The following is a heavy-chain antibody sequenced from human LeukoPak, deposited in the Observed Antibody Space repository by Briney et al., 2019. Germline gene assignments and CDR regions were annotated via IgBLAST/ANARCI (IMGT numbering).Heavy chain of an antibody. Sequence: SETLSLTCIVSGGSISSYYWSWIRQPPGKGLEWIGDIYYSGSTNYNPSLKSRVTISVDTSKNRFSLKLSSVTAADTAVYYCARTRFGVVSGNWYFDLWGRGTLVTVSS. J-gene: IGHJ2*01. CDR3: ARTRFGVVSGNWYFDL. D-gene: IGHD3-3*01. CDR1: GGSISSYY. V-gene: IGHV4-59*01. CDR2: IYYSGST.